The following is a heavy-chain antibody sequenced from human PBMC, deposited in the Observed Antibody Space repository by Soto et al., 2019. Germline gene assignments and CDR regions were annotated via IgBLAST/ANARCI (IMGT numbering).Heavy chain of an antibody. CDR1: GFTFSSYA. V-gene: IGHV3-30-3*01. Sequence: QVQLVESGGGVVQPGRSLRLSCAASGFTFSSYAMHWVRQAPGKGLEWVAVISYDGSNKYYADSVKGRFTISRDNSKNTRYLQMNSLRAEDTAVYYCARAPGGTHSYCYGMDVWGQGTTVTVSS. CDR2: ISYDGSNK. J-gene: IGHJ6*02. D-gene: IGHD1-1*01. CDR3: ARAPGGTHSYCYGMDV.